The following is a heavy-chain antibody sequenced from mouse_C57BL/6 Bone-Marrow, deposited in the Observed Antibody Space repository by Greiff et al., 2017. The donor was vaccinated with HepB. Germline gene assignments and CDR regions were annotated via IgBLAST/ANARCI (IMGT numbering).Heavy chain of an antibody. Sequence: QVQLQQPGAELVKPGASVKLSCKASGYTFTSYWMQWVKQRPGQGLEWIGEIDPSDSYTNYNQKFKGKATFTADTSSNTAYMQLSSLTTEDSAIYYCARGDYDGDFDYWGQGTTLTVSS. CDR1: GYTFTSYW. CDR2: IDPSDSYT. D-gene: IGHD2-4*01. V-gene: IGHV1-50*01. J-gene: IGHJ2*01. CDR3: ARGDYDGDFDY.